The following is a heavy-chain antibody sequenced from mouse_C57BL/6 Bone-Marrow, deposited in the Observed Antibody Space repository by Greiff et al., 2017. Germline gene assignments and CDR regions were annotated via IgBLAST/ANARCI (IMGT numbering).Heavy chain of an antibody. CDR1: GYTFTSYW. J-gene: IGHJ1*03. V-gene: IGHV1-5*01. CDR3: TTRHGSVWYFDV. D-gene: IGHD1-1*02. Sequence: EVQLQQSGTVLARPGASVKMSCKTSGYTFTSYWMHWVKQRPGQGLEWIGAIYPGNSDTSYNQKFKGKAKLTAVTSASTAYMELSSLTNEDSAVYYSTTRHGSVWYFDVWGTGTTVTVSS. CDR2: IYPGNSDT.